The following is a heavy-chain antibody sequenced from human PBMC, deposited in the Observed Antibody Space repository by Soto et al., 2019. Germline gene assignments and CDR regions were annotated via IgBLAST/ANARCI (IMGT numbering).Heavy chain of an antibody. V-gene: IGHV3-74*01. CDR3: ERALGPQGSAFDI. CDR2: INSDGSST. CDR1: GFSFSSYW. J-gene: IGHJ3*02. Sequence: XVSLRLNCAACGFSFSSYWMHWVRQAPGKGLVWVSRINSDGSSTSYADSVKGRFTISRDNAKNTLYLQMNSLRAEDTAVYYCERALGPQGSAFDIWGQGTMVTVS.